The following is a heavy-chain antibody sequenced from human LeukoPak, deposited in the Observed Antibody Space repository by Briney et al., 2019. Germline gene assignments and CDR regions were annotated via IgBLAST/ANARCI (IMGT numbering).Heavy chain of an antibody. CDR3: ARLKRDGYNFDY. J-gene: IGHJ4*02. CDR1: GYSFPIYW. Sequence: KPGESLRISCKGSGYSFPIYWISWVRQMPGKGLEWMGRIDPSDSYTNYSPSSQVHVTISADKSISTAYLQWSSLRASDTAIYYCARLKRDGYNFDYWGQGTLVTVSS. CDR2: IDPSDSYT. D-gene: IGHD5-24*01. V-gene: IGHV5-10-1*01.